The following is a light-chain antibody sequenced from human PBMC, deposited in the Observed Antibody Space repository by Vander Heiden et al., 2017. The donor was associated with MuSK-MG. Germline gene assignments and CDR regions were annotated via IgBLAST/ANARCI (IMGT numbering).Light chain of an antibody. Sequence: DIQMTQSPSSLSASVGDRVTITCRASQGISNYLAWYQQKPGKVPKLLIYAASTLQSGVPSRFSGSGSGTDFTLTSSSLQPEDVATYSCQKYNSAPFFGPGTKVDIK. CDR3: QKYNSAPF. CDR2: AAS. V-gene: IGKV1-27*01. CDR1: QGISNY. J-gene: IGKJ3*01.